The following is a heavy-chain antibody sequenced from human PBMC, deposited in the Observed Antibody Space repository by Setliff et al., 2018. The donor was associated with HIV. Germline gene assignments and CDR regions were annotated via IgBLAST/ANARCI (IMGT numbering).Heavy chain of an antibody. V-gene: IGHV1-46*01. CDR2: INPSGGKT. CDR3: ARCYYDSSGPTDAFDI. J-gene: IGHJ3*02. CDR1: GYTFTNYY. D-gene: IGHD3-22*01. Sequence: ASVKVSCKASGYTFTNYYIHWVRQAPGQGLEWMGLINPSGGKTSYAKKFQGRLIMTRDTSRSTVYMEPSSLRSEDTAMYYCARCYYDSSGPTDAFDIWGQGTVVTVSS.